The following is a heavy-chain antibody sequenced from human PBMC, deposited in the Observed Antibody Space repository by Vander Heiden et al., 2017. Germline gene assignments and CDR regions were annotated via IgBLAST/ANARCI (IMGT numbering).Heavy chain of an antibody. CDR1: GVTSSSYA. CDR2: ISYDGSNK. V-gene: IGHV3-30-3*01. CDR3: ARDAHIVVVTAIRGAPNWFDP. D-gene: IGHD2-21*02. J-gene: IGHJ5*02. Sequence: QVQLVESGGGVVQPGRSLRLSRAASGVTSSSYAMHRVRQAPGKGLEWVAVISYDGSNKYYADSVKGRFTISRDNSKNTMYLQMNSLRAEDTAVYYCARDAHIVVVTAIRGAPNWFDPWGQGTLVTVSS.